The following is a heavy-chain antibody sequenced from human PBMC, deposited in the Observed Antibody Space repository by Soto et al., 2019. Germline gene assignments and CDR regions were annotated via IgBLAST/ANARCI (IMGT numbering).Heavy chain of an antibody. CDR1: GYTFSLNY. D-gene: IGHD2-2*01. CDR2: INPSGGMT. CDR3: ARRLCTSTSCYYFDY. J-gene: IGHJ4*02. V-gene: IGHV1-46*01. Sequence: QVQLVQSGAEVKKPGASVKVSCKASGYTFSLNYIHWVRQAPGQGLEWMGIINPSGGMTTYAENFQGRLAMTRDTSTGTVYMELSSLKSEDTAVYYCARRLCTSTSCYYFDYWGQGTLVTVSS.